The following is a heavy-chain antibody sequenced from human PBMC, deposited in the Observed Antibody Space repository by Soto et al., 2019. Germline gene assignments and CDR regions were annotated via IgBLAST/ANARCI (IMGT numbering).Heavy chain of an antibody. CDR2: LYYTGTT. V-gene: IGHV4-39*01. D-gene: IGHD2-2*01. Sequence: SETLSLTCSVSGGSIGSSSYYFGWIRQPPGKGLEWIGSLYYTGTTYYNSSLKSRVTISADKSQNQFSLRLCSVTAADTAVSYSLAYCSRTYCYDWLDRWGRRTLVTVSS. CDR3: LAYCSRTYCYDWLDR. CDR1: GGSIGSSSYY. J-gene: IGHJ5*02.